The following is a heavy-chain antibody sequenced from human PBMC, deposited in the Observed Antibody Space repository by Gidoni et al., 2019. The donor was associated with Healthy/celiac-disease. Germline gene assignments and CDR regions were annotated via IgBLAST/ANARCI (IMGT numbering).Heavy chain of an antibody. CDR3: ARGREYYDSSGTGRIGTPSNWYFDL. D-gene: IGHD3-22*01. V-gene: IGHV1-69*01. CDR1: GGTFSSYA. CDR2: IIPIFGTA. Sequence: QVQLVQSGAEVKKPGSSVKVSCKASGGTFSSYAISWVRQAPGQGLEWMGGIIPIFGTANYAQKFQGRVTITADESTSTAYMELSSLRSEDTAVYYCARGREYYDSSGTGRIGTPSNWYFDLWGRGTLVTVSS. J-gene: IGHJ2*01.